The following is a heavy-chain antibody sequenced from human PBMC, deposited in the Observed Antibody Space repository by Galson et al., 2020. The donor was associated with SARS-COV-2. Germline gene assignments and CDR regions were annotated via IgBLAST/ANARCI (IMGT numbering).Heavy chain of an antibody. CDR1: GYTFTGYY. CDR3: ARDLRLIVASLDGMDV. V-gene: IGHV1-2*02. CDR2: INPNRGGT. Sequence: ASVKVSCKASGYTFTGYYMHWVRQAPGQGLEWMGLINPNRGGTNYAQKFQGRVTMTRDTSISTGYMELSRLRSDDTAVYYCARDLRLIVASLDGMDVWGQGTTVIVSS. J-gene: IGHJ6*02. D-gene: IGHD5-12*01.